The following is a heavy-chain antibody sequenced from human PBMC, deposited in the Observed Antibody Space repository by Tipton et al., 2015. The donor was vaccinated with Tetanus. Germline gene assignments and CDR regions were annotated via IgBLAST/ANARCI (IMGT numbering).Heavy chain of an antibody. J-gene: IGHJ3*02. V-gene: IGHV4-59*11. CDR2: IYYSGST. CDR3: ARVWFGDLFGVGAFDI. D-gene: IGHD3-10*01. Sequence: TLSLTCAVYGESFSDHHWAWIRQPPGRGLEWIGYIYYSGSTNYDPSLKSRVTISLDTSKNQFSLKMSSVTAADTAMYYCARVWFGDLFGVGAFDIWGQGTMGTVSS. CDR1: GESFSDHH.